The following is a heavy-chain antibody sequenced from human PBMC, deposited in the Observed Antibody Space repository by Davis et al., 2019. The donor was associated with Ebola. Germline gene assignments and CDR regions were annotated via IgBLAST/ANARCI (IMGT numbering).Heavy chain of an antibody. CDR1: GFTFSSYA. D-gene: IGHD3-3*01. CDR3: AKEVVFGVVISPYNWFDP. J-gene: IGHJ5*02. V-gene: IGHV3-23*01. Sequence: GESLKISCAASGFTFSSYAMSWVRQAPGKGLEWVSAISGSGGSTYYADSVKGRFTISRDNSKNTLYLQMSSLRAEDTAVYYCAKEVVFGVVISPYNWFDPWGQGTLVTVSS. CDR2: ISGSGGST.